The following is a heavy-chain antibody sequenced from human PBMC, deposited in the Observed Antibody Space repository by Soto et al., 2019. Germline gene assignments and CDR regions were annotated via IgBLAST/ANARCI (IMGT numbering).Heavy chain of an antibody. D-gene: IGHD1-26*01. CDR3: AKDEFGGAAKY. CDR2: ISGGSVNI. V-gene: IGHV3-23*01. J-gene: IGHJ4*02. Sequence: EVQLLESGGDLVQPGGPLRLSCVASGVTFSSFSMHWIRQTPGSGLEWVSTISGGSVNIDYAASVKGRFTISRDNSRNTLYLQMTRLRVEDTATYYCAKDEFGGAAKYWGQGTLVSVSS. CDR1: GVTFSSFS.